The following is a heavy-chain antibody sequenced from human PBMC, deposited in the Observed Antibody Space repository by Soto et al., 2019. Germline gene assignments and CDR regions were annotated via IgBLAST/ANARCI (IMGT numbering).Heavy chain of an antibody. CDR3: ARAGGYYYYGMDV. V-gene: IGHV4-34*01. CDR2: INHSGST. D-gene: IGHD2-8*02. J-gene: IGHJ6*02. CDR1: GGSFSGYY. Sequence: SDTLSLTCAVYGGSFSGYYWSLIRQPPGKGLEWIGEINHSGSTNYNPSLKSRVTISVDTSKNQFSLKLSSVTAADTAVYYCARAGGYYYYGMDVWGQGTTVTVS.